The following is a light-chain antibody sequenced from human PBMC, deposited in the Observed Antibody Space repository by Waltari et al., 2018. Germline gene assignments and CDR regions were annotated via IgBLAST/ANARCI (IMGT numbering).Light chain of an antibody. V-gene: IGLV3-21*03. J-gene: IGLJ3*02. CDR3: QVWDSSSDHPGV. CDR2: EDR. CDR1: NLGSKT. Sequence: SYVLTQPPPVSVAPGKTARISWGGNNLGSKTEHWHQQKPGQASELVVYEDRDRPSGIPERFSGSNSGNTATLTISRVEAGDEADYYCQVWDSSSDHPGVFGGGTKLTVL.